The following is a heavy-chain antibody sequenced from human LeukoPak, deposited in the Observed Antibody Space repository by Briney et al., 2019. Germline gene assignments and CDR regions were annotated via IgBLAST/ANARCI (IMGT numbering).Heavy chain of an antibody. CDR1: EFAFSSYA. D-gene: IGHD6-19*01. Sequence: GGSLRLSCAASEFAFSSYAMNWVRQAPGKGLEWVSSVSGSGVTTYYADSVNGRFTISRDNSKNTLYLQMNSLRGEDTGVYYCAKGTYSSGWDPWGQGTLDVVSA. V-gene: IGHV3-23*01. CDR2: VSGSGVTT. J-gene: IGHJ5*02. CDR3: AKGTYSSGWDP.